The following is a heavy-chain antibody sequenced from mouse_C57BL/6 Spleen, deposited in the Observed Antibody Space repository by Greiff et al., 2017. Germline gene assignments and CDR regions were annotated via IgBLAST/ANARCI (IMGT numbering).Heavy chain of an antibody. J-gene: IGHJ2*01. Sequence: EVMLVESGEGLVKPGGSLKLSCAASGFTFSSYAMSWVRQTPEKRLEWVAYISSGGDYIYYADTVKGRFTISRDNARNTLYLQMSSLKSEDTAMYYCTRDYSSGYFDYWGQGTTLTVSS. V-gene: IGHV5-9-1*02. D-gene: IGHD3-2*02. CDR1: GFTFSSYA. CDR3: TRDYSSGYFDY. CDR2: ISSGGDYI.